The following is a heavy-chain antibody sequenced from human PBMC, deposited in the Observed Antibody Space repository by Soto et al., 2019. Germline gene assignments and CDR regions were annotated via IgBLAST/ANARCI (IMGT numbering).Heavy chain of an antibody. J-gene: IGHJ4*02. V-gene: IGHV3-74*01. CDR2: INIDGSST. CDR3: GRHGRGAVAGLPDY. CDR1: GFTFSSYC. Sequence: EVQLVESGGGLVQRGGSLSLSCAASGFTFSSYCMHWGRQAPGKGLVWVSRINIDGSSTSYADSVKGRFTISRDNAKNTLYLQMNSLRAEGTAVYYCGRHGRGAVAGLPDYWGQGTLVTVSS. D-gene: IGHD6-19*01.